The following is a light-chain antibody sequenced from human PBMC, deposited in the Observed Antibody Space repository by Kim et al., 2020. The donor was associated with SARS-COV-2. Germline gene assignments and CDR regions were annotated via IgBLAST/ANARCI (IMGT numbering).Light chain of an antibody. CDR1: QDIKNY. CDR3: QQYGNMPYT. Sequence: AVGDRVTITCQASQDIKNYLNWYQQKPGKAPKLLIYIASNLEIGVSSRFSGSGSETEFTFTITSLQPEDIATYYCQQYGNMPYTFGQGT. CDR2: IAS. V-gene: IGKV1-33*01. J-gene: IGKJ2*01.